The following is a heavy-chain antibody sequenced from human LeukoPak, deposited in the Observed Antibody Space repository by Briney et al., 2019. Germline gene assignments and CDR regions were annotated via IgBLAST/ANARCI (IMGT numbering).Heavy chain of an antibody. CDR3: AGGSGWLIDY. J-gene: IGHJ4*02. Sequence: GGSLRLSCAASGFTFSSYWMNWVRQAPGKRLEWVANIKKDGSEENYVDSVKGRFTISRDNAKNTLYLQMNSLRAEDTAVYYCAGGSGWLIDYWGQGTLVTVSS. V-gene: IGHV3-7*04. CDR2: IKKDGSEE. D-gene: IGHD6-19*01. CDR1: GFTFSSYW.